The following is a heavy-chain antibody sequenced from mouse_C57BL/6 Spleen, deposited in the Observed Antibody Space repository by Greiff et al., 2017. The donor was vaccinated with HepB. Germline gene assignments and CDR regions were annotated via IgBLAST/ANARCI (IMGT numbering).Heavy chain of an antibody. Sequence: EVKVEESGPELVKPGASVKISCKASGYSFTGYYMHWVKQSSEKSLEWIGEINPSTGGTSYNQKFKGKATLTVDKSSSTAYMQLKSLTSEDSAVYYCARPGYSNYVTYWYFDVWGTGTTVTVSS. CDR3: ARPGYSNYVTYWYFDV. J-gene: IGHJ1*03. CDR2: INPSTGGT. CDR1: GYSFTGYY. D-gene: IGHD2-5*01. V-gene: IGHV1-43*01.